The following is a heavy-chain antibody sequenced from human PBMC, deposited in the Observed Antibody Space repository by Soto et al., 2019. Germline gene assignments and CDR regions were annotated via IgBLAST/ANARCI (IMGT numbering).Heavy chain of an antibody. CDR1: GGSFSGYY. CDR2: INHSGST. Sequence: QVQLQQWGAGLLKPSETLSLTCGVYGGSFSGYYWSWIRQPPGKGLEWIGEINHSGSTNYNPSLKSRVTISVDTSENQFSLNLSSVTAADTAVYYCARRQMITFGGIIVITGYYFDYWGQGTLVTVSS. D-gene: IGHD3-16*02. J-gene: IGHJ4*02. V-gene: IGHV4-34*01. CDR3: ARRQMITFGGIIVITGYYFDY.